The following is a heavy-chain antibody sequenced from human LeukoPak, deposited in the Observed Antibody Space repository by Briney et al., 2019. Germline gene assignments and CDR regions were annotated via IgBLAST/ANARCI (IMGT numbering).Heavy chain of an antibody. Sequence: HPGRSLRLSCAASGFTFSSYGMHWVRQAPGKGLEWVAVISYDGSNKYYADSVKGRFTISRDNSKNTLYLQMNSLSADDTAVYYCANEETVDWGPGTLVTVSS. D-gene: IGHD4-23*01. V-gene: IGHV3-30*18. CDR2: ISYDGSNK. CDR1: GFTFSSYG. CDR3: ANEETVD. J-gene: IGHJ4*02.